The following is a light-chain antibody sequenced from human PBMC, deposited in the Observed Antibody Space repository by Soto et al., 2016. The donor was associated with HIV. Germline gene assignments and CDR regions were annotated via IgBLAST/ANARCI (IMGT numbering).Light chain of an antibody. Sequence: SYVLTQPPSVSVAPGKTARITCGGNNIGSKNVHWFQQKSGQAPVLVVYDDSDRPSGIPERFSGSNSGNSATLTISRVEAGDEADYFCQVWDSSTNHVVFGGGTKLTVL. CDR2: DDS. CDR1: NIGSKN. V-gene: IGLV3-21*03. CDR3: QVWDSSTNHVV. J-gene: IGLJ2*01.